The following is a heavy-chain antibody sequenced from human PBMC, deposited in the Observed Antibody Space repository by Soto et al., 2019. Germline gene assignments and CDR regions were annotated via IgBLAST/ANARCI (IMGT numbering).Heavy chain of an antibody. CDR2: IYYSGST. V-gene: IGHV4-59*01. D-gene: IGHD4-17*01. Sequence: SETLSLTCTVSGGSISSYYWSWIRQPPGKGLEWIGYIYYSGSTDYNPSLKSRVTISVDTSKNQFSLKLSSVTAADTAVYYCARGIYGDYYFDYWGQGTLVT. J-gene: IGHJ4*02. CDR3: ARGIYGDYYFDY. CDR1: GGSISSYY.